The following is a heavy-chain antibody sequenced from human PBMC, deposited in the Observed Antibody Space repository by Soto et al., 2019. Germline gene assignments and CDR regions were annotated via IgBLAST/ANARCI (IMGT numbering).Heavy chain of an antibody. CDR1: GFSLSSNGVG. Sequence: QITLKESGPTLVKPTQTLTLTCSFSGFSLSSNGVGVGWIRQPPGKALEFLALVYWDDDKRYSPSLKSRLTITQDTSKNQVVLTMTNMDPVDTATYYCASNFRGSGSYTGDRFDSWGQGTLVTVSS. D-gene: IGHD3-10*01. CDR3: ASNFRGSGSYTGDRFDS. V-gene: IGHV2-5*02. CDR2: VYWDDDK. J-gene: IGHJ5*01.